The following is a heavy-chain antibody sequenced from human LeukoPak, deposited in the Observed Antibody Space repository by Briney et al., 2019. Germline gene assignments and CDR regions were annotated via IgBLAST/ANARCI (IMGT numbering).Heavy chain of an antibody. V-gene: IGHV1-2*06. D-gene: IGHD3-3*01. J-gene: IGHJ4*02. CDR3: ARTEWLSPFDY. CDR2: INPNSGGT. Sequence: ASVKVSCKASGYTITGYYMHWVRQAPGQGLEWMGRINPNSGGTNYAQKFQGRVTMTRDTSISTAYMELSRLRSDDTAVYYCARTEWLSPFDYWGQGTLVTVSS. CDR1: GYTITGYY.